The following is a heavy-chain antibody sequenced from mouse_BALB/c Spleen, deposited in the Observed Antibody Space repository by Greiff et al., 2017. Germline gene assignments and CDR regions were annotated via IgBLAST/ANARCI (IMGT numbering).Heavy chain of an antibody. CDR2: IDPENGNT. CDR1: GFNIKDYY. J-gene: IGHJ3*01. D-gene: IGHD1-1*01. V-gene: IGHV14-1*02. CDR3: ASPYYGSSYWFAY. Sequence: VQLQQSGAELVRPGALVKLSCKASGFNIKDYYMHWVKQRPEQGLEWIGWIDPENGNTIYDPKFQGKASITADTSSNTAYLQLSSLTSEDTAVYYCASPYYGSSYWFAYWGQGTLVTVSA.